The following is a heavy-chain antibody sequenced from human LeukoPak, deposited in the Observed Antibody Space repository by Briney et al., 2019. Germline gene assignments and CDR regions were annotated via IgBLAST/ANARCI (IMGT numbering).Heavy chain of an antibody. Sequence: PSETLSLTCDVSGVSINTCCYYWTWIRQPPGKGLEWIGYKYYSGSTRYNSSLRSRLTISLDSSKNQFSLGLTSVTAADTAVYYCARGRSYGFDFDSWGPGTLVIVSS. CDR2: KYYSGST. J-gene: IGHJ4*02. D-gene: IGHD5-18*01. CDR3: ARGRSYGFDFDS. V-gene: IGHV4-61*01. CDR1: GVSINTCCYY.